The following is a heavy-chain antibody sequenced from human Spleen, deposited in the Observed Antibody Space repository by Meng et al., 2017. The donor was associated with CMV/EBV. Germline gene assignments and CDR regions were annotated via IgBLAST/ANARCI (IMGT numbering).Heavy chain of an antibody. CDR1: GLTFSDYA. J-gene: IGHJ3*02. D-gene: IGHD2-2*02. CDR3: AKVRVRYCSSSSCYSAFDI. Sequence: GESLKISCAASGLTFSDYAMNWVRQAPGKGLEWVACISSSGGYIDYADSVKGRFTISRDNAKNSLYLQMNSLRPEDTALYFCAKVRVRYCSSSSCYSAFDIRGQGTTVTVSS. V-gene: IGHV3-21*04. CDR2: ISSSGGYI.